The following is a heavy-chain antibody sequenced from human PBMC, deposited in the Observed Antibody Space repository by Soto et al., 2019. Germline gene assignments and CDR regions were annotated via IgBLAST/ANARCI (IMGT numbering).Heavy chain of an antibody. Sequence: QVQLVQSGAEVKKPGSSVKVSCKASGGTFSSYAISWVRQAPGQGLEWMGGIIPIFGTANYAQKVQGRVTTTADESTSTAYMELGSLRSEDTAVYYCASFGSGGWKRYRDYWGQGTLVTVSS. CDR2: IIPIFGTA. D-gene: IGHD6-19*01. V-gene: IGHV1-69*01. CDR3: ASFGSGGWKRYRDY. J-gene: IGHJ4*02. CDR1: GGTFSSYA.